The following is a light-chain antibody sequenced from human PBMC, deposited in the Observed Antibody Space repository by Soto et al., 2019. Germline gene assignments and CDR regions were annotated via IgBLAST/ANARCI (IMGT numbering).Light chain of an antibody. CDR1: ESVSNNY. J-gene: IGKJ1*01. V-gene: IGKV3-20*01. Sequence: DIVFTQSPCTLSFSPGERATLSCRTSESVSNNYLAWYQQKPGQAPRLLIYGASNRATGIPDRFSGSGSGTDFTLTISRLEPEDFAVYYCQQYGSSGTFGQGTKVDIK. CDR3: QQYGSSGT. CDR2: GAS.